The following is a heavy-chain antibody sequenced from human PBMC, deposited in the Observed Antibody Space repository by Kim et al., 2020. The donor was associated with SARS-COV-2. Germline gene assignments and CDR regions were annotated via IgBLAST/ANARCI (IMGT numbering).Heavy chain of an antibody. J-gene: IGHJ1*01. CDR2: IIWDGGST. D-gene: IGHD6-13*01. CDR1: GFTFDDYT. CDR3: AKDTEGDIAAAPGYFQH. V-gene: IGHV3-43*01. Sequence: GGSLRLSCAASGFTFDDYTMHWVRQAPGKGLEWVSLIIWDGGSTYYADSVKGRCTISRDNSKNSLYLQMNSLRTEDTALYYCAKDTEGDIAAAPGYFQHWGQGTLVTVSS.